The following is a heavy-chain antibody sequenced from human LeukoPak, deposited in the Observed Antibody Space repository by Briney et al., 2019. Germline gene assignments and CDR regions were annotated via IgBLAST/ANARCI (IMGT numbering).Heavy chain of an antibody. CDR3: ARDHNYAFDN. V-gene: IGHV3-23*01. J-gene: IGHJ4*02. Sequence: GGSLRLTCAASGFTFSSYAMSWVRQAPGKGLEWVSAISGSGGSTYYADSVEGRFTISRDNAKNSLYLQMNSLRVEDTAVYYCARDHNYAFDNWGQGTLVTVSS. CDR2: ISGSGGST. CDR1: GFTFSSYA. D-gene: IGHD5-24*01.